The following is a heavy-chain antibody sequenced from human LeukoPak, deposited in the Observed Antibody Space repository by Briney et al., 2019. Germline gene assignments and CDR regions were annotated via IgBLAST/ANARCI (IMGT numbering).Heavy chain of an antibody. D-gene: IGHD1-26*01. J-gene: IGHJ4*02. V-gene: IGHV3-15*01. CDR3: TTSAMGFDY. CDR1: GFTFSDFS. CDR2: IKSKTDGGTT. Sequence: GGSLRLSCAASGFTFSDFSINWVRQAPGKGQEWVGRIKSKTDGGTTDYAAPVKGRFTISRDDSKNTLYLQMNSLKTEDTAVYYCTTSAMGFDYWGQGTLVTVSS.